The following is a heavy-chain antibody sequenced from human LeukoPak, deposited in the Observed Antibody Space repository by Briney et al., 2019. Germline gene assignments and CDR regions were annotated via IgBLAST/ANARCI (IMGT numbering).Heavy chain of an antibody. CDR2: ISVYSGHT. D-gene: IGHD3-22*01. Sequence: VASVKVSCKASGYTFTSYGISWVRQAPGQGLEWMGWISVYSGHTNYAQKLQGRITMTTDTSASTAYMELRSLRSDDTAVYYCAREYYYDSSGSKLGNAFDIWGQGTMVTVSS. V-gene: IGHV1-18*01. J-gene: IGHJ3*02. CDR3: AREYYYDSSGSKLGNAFDI. CDR1: GYTFTSYG.